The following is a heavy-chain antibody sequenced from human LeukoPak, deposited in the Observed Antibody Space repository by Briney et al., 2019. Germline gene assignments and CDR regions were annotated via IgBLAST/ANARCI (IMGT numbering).Heavy chain of an antibody. V-gene: IGHV4-34*01. J-gene: IGHJ4*02. Sequence: SETLSLTCAVYGGSFSGYYWSWIRQPPGKGLEWIGEINHSGSTNYNPSLKSRVTISVDTSKNQFSLKLSSVTAADTAVYYCARATPPPTVAVAGTTYYFDYWGQGTLVTVSS. CDR1: GGSFSGYY. CDR3: ARATPPPTVAVAGTTYYFDY. CDR2: INHSGST. D-gene: IGHD6-19*01.